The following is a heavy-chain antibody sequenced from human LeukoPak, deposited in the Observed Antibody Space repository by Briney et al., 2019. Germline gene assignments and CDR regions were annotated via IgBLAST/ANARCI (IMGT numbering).Heavy chain of an antibody. D-gene: IGHD2-21*02. J-gene: IGHJ4*02. Sequence: GGSLRLSCAASGFSFRSYGMNWVRQAPGKGLEWVSAISDSGFSTHYADSVKGRFTISRDNSKNTLYLQMNSLRAEDTAVYYCAKEGPLVVVTSIGGAGPIDNWGQGTLVTVSS. CDR2: ISDSGFST. CDR1: GFSFRSYG. CDR3: AKEGPLVVVTSIGGAGPIDN. V-gene: IGHV3-23*01.